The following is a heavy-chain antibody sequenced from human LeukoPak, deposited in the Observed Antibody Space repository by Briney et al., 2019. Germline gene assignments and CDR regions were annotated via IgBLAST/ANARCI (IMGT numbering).Heavy chain of an antibody. J-gene: IGHJ4*02. D-gene: IGHD2-15*01. Sequence: SETLSLTCTVSGVSISSYYWSWVRQPPGKGLEWIGYIYYSGSTNYNPSLKSRVTISVDTSKNQFSLKLSSVTAADTAVYYCARAWRWSFDYWGQGTLVTVSS. CDR1: GVSISSYY. CDR3: ARAWRWSFDY. V-gene: IGHV4-59*01. CDR2: IYYSGST.